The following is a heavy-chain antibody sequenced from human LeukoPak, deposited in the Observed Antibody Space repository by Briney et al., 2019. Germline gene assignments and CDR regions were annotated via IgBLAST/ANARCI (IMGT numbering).Heavy chain of an antibody. J-gene: IGHJ4*02. V-gene: IGHV1-69*01. CDR2: LIPIFGTA. Sequence: GSSVKVSCKASGGTFSSYAISWVRQAPGQGLEWMGGLIPIFGTANYAQKFQGRVTITADESTSTAYMELSSLRSEDTAVYYCARGRGYYYDSSGYNFDYWGQGTLVTVSS. CDR3: ARGRGYYYDSSGYNFDY. D-gene: IGHD3-22*01. CDR1: GGTFSSYA.